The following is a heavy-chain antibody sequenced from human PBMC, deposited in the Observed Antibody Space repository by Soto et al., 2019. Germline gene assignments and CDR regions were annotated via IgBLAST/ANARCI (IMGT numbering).Heavy chain of an antibody. CDR3: ARDLKVAASNSYFYYGMDV. V-gene: IGHV3-21*01. CDR1: GFSFSNYT. CDR2: ISRSSSNI. Sequence: GGSLRLSCAASGFSFSNYTMNWVRQAPGKGLDWLSSISRSSSNIFYADSVKGRFTVSRDNANNLLYLQINSLSAEDTAIYYCARDLKVAASNSYFYYGMDVWGQVTTVTVSS. J-gene: IGHJ6*02. D-gene: IGHD6-19*01.